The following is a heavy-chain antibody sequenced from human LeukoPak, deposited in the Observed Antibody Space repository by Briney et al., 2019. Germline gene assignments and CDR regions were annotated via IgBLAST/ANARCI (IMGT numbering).Heavy chain of an antibody. CDR3: ARDRGGAAAGNWFDS. Sequence: SETLSLTCTVSGGSISSYYWSWIRQPAGKGLEWIGRIYTSGSTNYNPSLKSRVTMSVDTSKSQFSLKLTSVTAADTAVYYCARDRGGAAAGNWFDSWGQGTLVIVSS. D-gene: IGHD6-13*01. CDR2: IYTSGST. J-gene: IGHJ5*01. CDR1: GGSISSYY. V-gene: IGHV4-4*07.